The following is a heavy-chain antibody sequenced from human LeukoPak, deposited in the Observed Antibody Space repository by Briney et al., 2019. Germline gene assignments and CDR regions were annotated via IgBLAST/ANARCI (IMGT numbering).Heavy chain of an antibody. V-gene: IGHV3-74*01. CDR2: INGDGSSI. CDR3: ARGANTYYDFWSGLTPPNWFDP. CDR1: GFSSNSYW. Sequence: GGSLRLSCAASGFSSNSYWMHWARQAPGKGLVWVARINGDGSSINYADSVKGRFTISRDNSKNTLYLQMSSLRAEDTAVYYCARGANTYYDFWSGLTPPNWFDPWGQGTLVTVSS. D-gene: IGHD3-3*01. J-gene: IGHJ5*02.